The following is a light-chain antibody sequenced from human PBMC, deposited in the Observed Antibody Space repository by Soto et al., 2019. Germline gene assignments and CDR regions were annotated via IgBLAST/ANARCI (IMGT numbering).Light chain of an antibody. J-gene: IGKJ4*01. CDR1: QSISSW. V-gene: IGKV1-5*01. CDR3: QQYDNYKPLT. CDR2: DAS. Sequence: DIQMTQSPSTLSASVGDRVTITCRASQSISSWLAWYQQKPGKAPKLLIFDASSLESGTPSRLSGRRSGTQFTLTINGLQPDDFAAYYCQQYDNYKPLTFGGGTKVDTK.